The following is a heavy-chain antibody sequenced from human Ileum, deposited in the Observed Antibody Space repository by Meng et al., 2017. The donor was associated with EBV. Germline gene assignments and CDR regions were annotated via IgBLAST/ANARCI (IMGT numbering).Heavy chain of an antibody. CDR1: GTSIGRMNYY. Sequence: PTVPLSGTSIGRMNYYCGWHSQPPGKGPEWIANIYYSGSTYYNPSLKSRVTISVDTSKNQFSLKLSSVTAADTAVYYCARVPSYYYDSRGYVTPFDYWGQGTLVTVSS. CDR3: ARVPSYYYDSRGYVTPFDY. CDR2: IYYSGST. V-gene: IGHV4-39*07. D-gene: IGHD3-22*01. J-gene: IGHJ4*02.